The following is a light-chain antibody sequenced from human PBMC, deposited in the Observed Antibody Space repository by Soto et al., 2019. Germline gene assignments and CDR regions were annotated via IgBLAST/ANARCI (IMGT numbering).Light chain of an antibody. CDR2: AAS. J-gene: IGKJ4*01. Sequence: DIQMTQSPSAMSASVGDRVTITCRASQDINNYLVWFQQKPGTVPKRLIYAASSLQSGVPSRFNGSRSATEFTLTISTLQTEDFATYYCVQHNSYPLTFGGGTKVEIK. CDR1: QDINNY. CDR3: VQHNSYPLT. V-gene: IGKV1-17*03.